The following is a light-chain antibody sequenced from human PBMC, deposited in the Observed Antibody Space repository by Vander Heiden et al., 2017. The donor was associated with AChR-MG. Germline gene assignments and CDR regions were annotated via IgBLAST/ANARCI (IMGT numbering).Light chain of an antibody. CDR2: DVS. CDR3: SSYTSSRTYV. CDR1: SSDVGGYNY. J-gene: IGLJ1*01. V-gene: IGLV2-14*01. Sequence: QSALTQPASVSGSPGQSITISCTGTSSDVGGYNYVSWYQQHPGTAPKLISYDVSKRPSGVSNRFSGSKSGTTASPTISGLQAEDDAYYYCSSYTSSRTYVFGTGTKVTVL.